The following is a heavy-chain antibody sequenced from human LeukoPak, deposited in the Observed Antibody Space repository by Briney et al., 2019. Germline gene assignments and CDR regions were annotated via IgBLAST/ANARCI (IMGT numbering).Heavy chain of an antibody. D-gene: IGHD2-15*01. CDR3: TRMVVAAMNWFDP. Sequence: ASVKVSCKASGYTFTSYGISWVRQAPGQGLEWMGWISAHNGNTNYAQKLQGRVTMTTDTSTSTAYMELRSLRSDDTAVYYCTRMVVAAMNWFDPWGQGTLVTVSS. V-gene: IGHV1-18*01. J-gene: IGHJ5*02. CDR2: ISAHNGNT. CDR1: GYTFTSYG.